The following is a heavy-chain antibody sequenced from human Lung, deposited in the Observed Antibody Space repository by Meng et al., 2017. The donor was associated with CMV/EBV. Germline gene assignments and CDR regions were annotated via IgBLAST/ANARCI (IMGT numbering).Heavy chain of an antibody. J-gene: IGHJ4*02. CDR2: INPSDNTT. CDR3: GRDLGYSSSWYFQYYFDC. V-gene: IGHV1-46*01. Sequence: SXXVSXXASGYTLTNYYIHWVRQAPGQGLEWMGIINPSDNTTICAQKFQGRVTMTRDTSTSTVYMELSSLRSDDTALYYCGRDLGYSSSWYFQYYFDCWXQGTLVTVSS. D-gene: IGHD6-13*01. CDR1: GYTLTNYY.